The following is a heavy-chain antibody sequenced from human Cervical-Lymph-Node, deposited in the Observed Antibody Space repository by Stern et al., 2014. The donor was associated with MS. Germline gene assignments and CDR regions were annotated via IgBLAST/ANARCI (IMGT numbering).Heavy chain of an antibody. J-gene: IGHJ4*02. Sequence: QLVQSGAEVTKPGASMRVSCQGSGYTFTGDYIHWVRQAPGQGLEGMSLVNPYNGDTKNAQKFEGRVTMPRDTSSNTAFLVMNSLTSDDTAVYYCARGIHGGYFDHWGQGTLVTVSS. V-gene: IGHV1-2*06. D-gene: IGHD2-15*01. CDR2: VNPYNGDT. CDR3: ARGIHGGYFDH. CDR1: GYTFTGDY.